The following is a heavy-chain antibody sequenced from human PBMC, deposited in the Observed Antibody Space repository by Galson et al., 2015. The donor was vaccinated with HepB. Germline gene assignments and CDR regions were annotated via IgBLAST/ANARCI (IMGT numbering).Heavy chain of an antibody. Sequence: SLRLSCAASGFSLSSYSMNWVRQAPGKGLEWVSTIGSGSPYIYYADSVKGRFTISRDNAKNTLYLQMNSLRAEDTAVYYCTRGGRGGIAAAGPGGYWGQGTLVTVSS. V-gene: IGHV3-21*06. CDR2: IGSGSPYI. CDR1: GFSLSSYS. CDR3: TRGGRGGIAAAGPGGY. J-gene: IGHJ4*02. D-gene: IGHD6-13*01.